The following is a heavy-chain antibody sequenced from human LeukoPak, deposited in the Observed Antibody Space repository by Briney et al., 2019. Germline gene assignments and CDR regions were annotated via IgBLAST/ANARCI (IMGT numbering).Heavy chain of an antibody. V-gene: IGHV4-30-4*08. CDR2: IYYSGST. Sequence: SSETLSLTCTVSGGSISSGDYYWSWIRQPPGKGLEWIGYIYYSGSTYYNPSLKSRVTISVDTSKNQFSLKLSSVTAADTAVYYCARVSRRFGNHDAFDIWGQGTMVTVSS. D-gene: IGHD3-10*01. CDR1: GGSISSGDYY. CDR3: ARVSRRFGNHDAFDI. J-gene: IGHJ3*02.